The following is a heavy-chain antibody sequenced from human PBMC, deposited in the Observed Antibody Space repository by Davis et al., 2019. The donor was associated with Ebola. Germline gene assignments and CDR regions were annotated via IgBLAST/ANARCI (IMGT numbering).Heavy chain of an antibody. D-gene: IGHD3-22*01. V-gene: IGHV3-21*01. Sequence: PGGSLRLSCAASGFTFSNYNMNWVRQAPGKGLEWVSSISSSSSYMYNADSVKGRFTISRDNAKNSLYLQMNSLRAEDTAMYYCARHKDYYDSSGYYNIIAFDIWGQGTMVTVSS. CDR2: ISSSSSYM. CDR3: ARHKDYYDSSGYYNIIAFDI. J-gene: IGHJ3*02. CDR1: GFTFSNYN.